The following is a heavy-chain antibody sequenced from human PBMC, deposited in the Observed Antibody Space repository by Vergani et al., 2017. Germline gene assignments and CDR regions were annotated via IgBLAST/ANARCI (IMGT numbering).Heavy chain of an antibody. CDR2: ISSSRSYI. CDR3: ARDSIVVVPAEDYYYYGMDV. V-gene: IGHV3-21*01. CDR1: GFTFSSYS. J-gene: IGHJ6*02. D-gene: IGHD2-2*01. Sequence: EVQLVESGGGLVKPGGSLRLSCAASGFTFSSYSMNWVRQAPGKGLEWVSSISSSRSYIYYADSVKGRFTISRDNAKNSLYLQMISLRAEDTAVYYCARDSIVVVPAEDYYYYGMDVWGQGTTVTVSS.